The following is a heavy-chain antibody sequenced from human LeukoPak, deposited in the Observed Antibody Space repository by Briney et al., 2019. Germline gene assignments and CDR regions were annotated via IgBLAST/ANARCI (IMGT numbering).Heavy chain of an antibody. CDR3: ATYYDSSGYFDY. CDR2: INHSGST. V-gene: IGHV4-34*01. J-gene: IGHJ4*02. D-gene: IGHD3-22*01. CDR1: GGSFSGYY. Sequence: SETLSLTCAVYGGSFSGYYWSWIRQPPGKGLEWIGEINHSGSTNYNPSLKSRVTISVDTSKNQFSLKLSSVTAADTAVYYCATYYDSSGYFDYWGQGTLVTVSS.